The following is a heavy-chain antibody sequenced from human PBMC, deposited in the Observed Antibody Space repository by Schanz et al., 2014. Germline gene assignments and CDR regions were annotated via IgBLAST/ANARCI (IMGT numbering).Heavy chain of an antibody. CDR3: TRGGYSYALSAFDI. V-gene: IGHV1-18*01. J-gene: IGHJ3*02. D-gene: IGHD5-18*01. CDR2: INGYNGHT. CDR1: GYTFSSYG. Sequence: QVQLVQSGAEVKKPGVSVKVSCKASGYTFSSYGITWVRQAPGQGLEWMGWINGYNGHTLYAQKFQGRVTMTTDTSTSTSYMELTSLRFDDTAVYYCTRGGYSYALSAFDIWGQGTMVTDSS.